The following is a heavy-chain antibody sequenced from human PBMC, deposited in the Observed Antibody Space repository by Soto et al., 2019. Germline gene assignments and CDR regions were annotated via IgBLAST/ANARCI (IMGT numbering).Heavy chain of an antibody. J-gene: IGHJ6*02. CDR3: ARDRREPTYPYYYYGMDV. CDR2: ISAYNGNT. D-gene: IGHD1-26*01. Sequence: ASVKVSCKASGYTFTSYGISWVRQAPGQGLEWMGWISAYNGNTNYAQKLQGRVTMTTDTSTSTAYMELRSLRSDDTAVYYCARDRREPTYPYYYYGMDVWGHGTTVTVSS. V-gene: IGHV1-18*01. CDR1: GYTFTSYG.